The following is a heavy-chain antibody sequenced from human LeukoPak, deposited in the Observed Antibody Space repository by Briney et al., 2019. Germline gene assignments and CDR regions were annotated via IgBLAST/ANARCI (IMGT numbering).Heavy chain of an antibody. V-gene: IGHV1-46*01. Sequence: ASVKVSCKASGYTFTSNYIHWVRQAPGQGLEWMGMIYPRDGSTSYAQKFQGRVTVTRDTSTSTVHMELSGLRSEDTAVYYCARGLRGEPGAFDIWGQGTMVTVSS. CDR1: GYTFTSNY. CDR2: IYPRDGST. J-gene: IGHJ3*02. D-gene: IGHD1-26*01. CDR3: ARGLRGEPGAFDI.